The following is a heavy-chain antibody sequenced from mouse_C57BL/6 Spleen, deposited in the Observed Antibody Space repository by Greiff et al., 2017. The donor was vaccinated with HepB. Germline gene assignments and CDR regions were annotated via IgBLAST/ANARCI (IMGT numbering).Heavy chain of an antibody. Sequence: QVQLQQSGAELARPGASVKLSCKASGYTFTSYGISWVKQRPGQGLEWIGDIYPGSGSTNYNEKFKSKATLTVDTSSSTAYMQLSSLTSEDSAVYYCARGGGLRLRGAMDYWGQGTSVTVSS. CDR3: ARGGGLRLRGAMDY. D-gene: IGHD3-2*02. CDR1: GYTFTSYG. J-gene: IGHJ4*01. CDR2: IYPGSGST. V-gene: IGHV1-55*01.